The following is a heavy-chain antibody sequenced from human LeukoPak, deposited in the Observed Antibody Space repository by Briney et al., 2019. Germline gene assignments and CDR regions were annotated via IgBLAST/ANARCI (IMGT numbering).Heavy chain of an antibody. CDR2: IYSGGST. J-gene: IGHJ1*01. CDR3: ASMYFSQYLQH. D-gene: IGHD2-8*01. V-gene: IGHV3-53*01. Sequence: GGSLRLSCAASGFTVNSNYMSWVRQAPGKGLEWISVIYSGGSTYYADSVKGRFTISRDNSKNTLYLQMNSLRAEDTAVYYCASMYFSQYLQHWGQGTLVTVSS. CDR1: GFTVNSNY.